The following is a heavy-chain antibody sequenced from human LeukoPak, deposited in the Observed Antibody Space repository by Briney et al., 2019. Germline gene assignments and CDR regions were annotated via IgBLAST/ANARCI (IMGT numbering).Heavy chain of an antibody. D-gene: IGHD3-3*01. Sequence: GGSLRLSCEASGFTFSSYSMSWVRQAPGKGLEWVAVVSYDGSNKYYADSVKGRFTISRDNSKNTLYLQMNSLRAEDTAVYYCARDPHTIFGVVPGDFDYWGQGTLVTVSS. J-gene: IGHJ4*02. V-gene: IGHV3-30*03. CDR1: GFTFSSYS. CDR2: VSYDGSNK. CDR3: ARDPHTIFGVVPGDFDY.